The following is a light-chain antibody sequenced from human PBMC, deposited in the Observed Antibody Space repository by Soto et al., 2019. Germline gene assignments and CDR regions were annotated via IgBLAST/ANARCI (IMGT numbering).Light chain of an antibody. CDR3: QQYGSSGT. V-gene: IGKV3-20*01. CDR1: ETVTGKY. Sequence: IVFTQSPGTLFLSPADRATLSCRASETVTGKYLAWYQQKVGQAPRLLIFAASNRATGIPDRFSGSGSGTDFTLTISRMEPEDFAVYYCQQYGSSGTFGQGTKVDI. CDR2: AAS. J-gene: IGKJ1*01.